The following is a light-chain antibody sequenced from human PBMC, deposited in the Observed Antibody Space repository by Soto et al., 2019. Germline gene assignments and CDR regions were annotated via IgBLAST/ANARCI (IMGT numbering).Light chain of an antibody. V-gene: IGKV3-15*01. J-gene: IGKJ1*01. CDR1: QSVSSN. Sequence: EIVMTQSPATLSVSPGDRVTLSCRASQSVSSNLAWYQQKPGQAPRLLLYGASTRATGIPARFSGSGSGTEFTLTISSLQSEDFAVYYCQQHNNGPRTFGQGTKVEIK. CDR2: GAS. CDR3: QQHNNGPRT.